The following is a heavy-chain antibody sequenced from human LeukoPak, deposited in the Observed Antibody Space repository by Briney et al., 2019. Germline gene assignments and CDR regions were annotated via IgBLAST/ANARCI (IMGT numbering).Heavy chain of an antibody. CDR3: ALYSSSSDY. V-gene: IGHV4-59*01. J-gene: IGHJ4*02. D-gene: IGHD6-6*01. CDR1: GGSTSSYY. Sequence: SETLSLTCTVSGGSTSSYYWSWIRQSPGKGLEWIGFIYDSGSTYYNPSLKSRVTISVDTSKNQFSLKLSSVTAADTAMYYCALYSSSSDYWGQGTLVTVSS. CDR2: IYDSGST.